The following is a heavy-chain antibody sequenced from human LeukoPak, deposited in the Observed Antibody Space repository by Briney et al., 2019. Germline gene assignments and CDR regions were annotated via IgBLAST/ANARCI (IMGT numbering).Heavy chain of an antibody. J-gene: IGHJ4*02. CDR2: TYYRSKWYN. D-gene: IGHD3-22*01. Sequence: SQTLSLTCAISGDSVSSNSVAWNWIRQSPSRGLEWLVRTYYRSKWYNDYAVSVKIRITINPDTSKNQFSLQLNSVTPEDTAAYYCARGGDYYDSSGYYYDYWGQGTLVTVSS. CDR1: GDSVSSNSVA. CDR3: ARGGDYYDSSGYYYDY. V-gene: IGHV6-1*01.